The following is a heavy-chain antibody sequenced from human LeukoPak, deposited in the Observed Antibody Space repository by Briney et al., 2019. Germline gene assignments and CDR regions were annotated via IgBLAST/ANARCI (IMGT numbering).Heavy chain of an antibody. CDR1: GFTFSSYS. Sequence: GGSLRLSCAASGFTFSSYSMNWVRQAPGKGLEWVSSISSSSSYIYYADSVKGRFTISRDNAKNSLYLQMNSLRAEDTAVYYCARGRSSTTRHYYYGMDVWGQGTTVTVSS. CDR3: ARGRSSTTRHYYYGMDV. V-gene: IGHV3-21*01. D-gene: IGHD2-2*01. J-gene: IGHJ6*02. CDR2: ISSSSSYI.